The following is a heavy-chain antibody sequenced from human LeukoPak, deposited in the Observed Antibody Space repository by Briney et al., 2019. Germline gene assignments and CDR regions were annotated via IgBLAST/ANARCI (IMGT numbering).Heavy chain of an antibody. CDR3: VRGSLASGVVVYYYYYLDV. D-gene: IGHD3-3*01. Sequence: GGSLRLSCAASGFTFSTYAMSWVRQAPGKGLEWVSAFSGSGSTTYYAASVKGRFTISRDNSNNTLHLRMNSLRAEDTAVYYCVRGSLASGVVVYYYYYLDVWGKGTTVTVSS. V-gene: IGHV3-23*01. CDR2: FSGSGSTT. CDR1: GFTFSTYA. J-gene: IGHJ6*03.